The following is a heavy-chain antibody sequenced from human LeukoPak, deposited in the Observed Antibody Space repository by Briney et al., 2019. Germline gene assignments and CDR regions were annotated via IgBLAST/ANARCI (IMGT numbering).Heavy chain of an antibody. CDR2: INTDGSST. J-gene: IGHJ3*02. CDR1: GFTFSSYW. V-gene: IGHV3-74*01. D-gene: IGHD2-2*02. CDR3: ARDRSIVVVPAAIPEDAFDI. Sequence: GGSLRLSCAASGFTFSSYWMHWVRQAPGKGLVWVSRINTDGSSTSYADSVKGRFTISRDKSKNTLFLQMNSLRAEDTAVYYCARDRSIVVVPAAIPEDAFDIWGQGTMVTVSS.